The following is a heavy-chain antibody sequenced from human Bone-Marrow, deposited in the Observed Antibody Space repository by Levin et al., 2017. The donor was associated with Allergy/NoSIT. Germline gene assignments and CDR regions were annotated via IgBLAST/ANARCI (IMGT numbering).Heavy chain of an antibody. V-gene: IGHV3-30*18. CDR1: GFTFSSYG. D-gene: IGHD2-15*01. CDR2: ISYDGSNK. CDR3: AKEITAATHAFDI. Sequence: GESLKISCAASGFTFSSYGMHWVRQAPGKGLEWVAVISYDGSNKYYADSVKGRFTISRDNSKNTLYLQMNSLRAEDTAVYYCAKEITAATHAFDIWGQGTMVTVSS. J-gene: IGHJ3*02.